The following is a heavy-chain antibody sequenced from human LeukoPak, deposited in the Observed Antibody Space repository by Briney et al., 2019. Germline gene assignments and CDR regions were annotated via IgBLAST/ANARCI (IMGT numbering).Heavy chain of an antibody. Sequence: GGSLRLSCVAFGFTFSDYYMSWVRQAPGKGLEWVSYISCSGSSCGNTIYYGDSVKGRFTISRDNAKNSLYLQMNSLRVEDTAVYYCVRASTLLGSYMDVWGKGTTVTVSS. CDR1: GFTFSDYY. CDR3: VRASTLLGSYMDV. V-gene: IGHV3-11*04. CDR2: ISCSGSSCGNTI. J-gene: IGHJ6*03. D-gene: IGHD1-26*01.